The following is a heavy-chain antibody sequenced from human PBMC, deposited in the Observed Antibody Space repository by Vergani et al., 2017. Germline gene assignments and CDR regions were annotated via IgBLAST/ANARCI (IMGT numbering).Heavy chain of an antibody. V-gene: IGHV3-49*03. CDR2: IRSKAYGQAT. Sequence: EVQLAESGGGLVQPGGSLRLSCTASGFTFGYYAMDWFRQAPGQGLEWVGGIRSKAYGQATIYAASVKGRFTISRDDSKSIAYLQMNNLQTEDTAMYYCVRDQVTMLRGSDALDIWGQGTMVTVSS. CDR3: VRDQVTMLRGSDALDI. D-gene: IGHD3-10*01. J-gene: IGHJ3*02. CDR1: GFTFGYYA.